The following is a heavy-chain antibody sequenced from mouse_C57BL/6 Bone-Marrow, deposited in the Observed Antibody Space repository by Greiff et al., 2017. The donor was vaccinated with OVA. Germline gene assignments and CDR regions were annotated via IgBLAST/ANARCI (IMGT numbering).Heavy chain of an antibody. Sequence: VKVVESGPGLVAPSQSLSITCTVSGFSLTSYAISWVRQPPGKGLEWLGVIWTGGGTNYNSALKSRLSISKDNSKSQVFLKMNSLQTDDTARYYCARNSLLRQAWFAYWGQGTLVTVSA. D-gene: IGHD1-2*01. CDR2: IWTGGGT. CDR3: ARNSLLRQAWFAY. CDR1: GFSLTSYA. V-gene: IGHV2-9-1*01. J-gene: IGHJ3*01.